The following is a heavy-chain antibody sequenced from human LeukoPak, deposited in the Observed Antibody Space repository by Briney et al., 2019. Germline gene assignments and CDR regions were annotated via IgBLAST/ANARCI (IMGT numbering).Heavy chain of an antibody. Sequence: SETLSLTCTVSGGSISSSSYYWGWIRQPPGKGLEWIGSIYYSGSTYYNPSLKSRVTISVDTSKNQLSLKLSSVTAADTAVYYCARVRRSSWDFDYWGQGTLVTVSS. CDR2: IYYSGST. CDR3: ARVRRSSWDFDY. J-gene: IGHJ4*02. D-gene: IGHD6-13*01. V-gene: IGHV4-39*07. CDR1: GGSISSSSYY.